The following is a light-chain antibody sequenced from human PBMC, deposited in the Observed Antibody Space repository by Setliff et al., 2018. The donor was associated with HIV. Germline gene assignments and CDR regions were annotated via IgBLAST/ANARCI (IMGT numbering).Light chain of an antibody. Sequence: VLTQPPSASGTPGQRVTISCSGSTPNIGSKVVSWYQHLPGAAPKLLIYSNNQRLSGVPDRFSGSKSGTSASLAISGLQSEDEGDYYCGTWDDTLNGYVFGTGTKVTVL. CDR2: SNN. J-gene: IGLJ1*01. CDR3: GTWDDTLNGYV. V-gene: IGLV1-44*01. CDR1: TPNIGSKV.